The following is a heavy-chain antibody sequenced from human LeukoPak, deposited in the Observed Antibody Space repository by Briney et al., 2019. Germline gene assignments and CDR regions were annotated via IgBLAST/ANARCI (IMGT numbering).Heavy chain of an antibody. CDR2: ISSSSTYI. CDR3: ARAYCSSTRCSYYFDS. J-gene: IGHJ4*02. D-gene: IGHD2-2*01. V-gene: IGHV3-21*01. Sequence: GGSLRLSCAASGFTFDSYGMNWVRQAPRKGLEWISSISSSSTYIYYADSVKGRFTISRDNAKNSLYLQMNSLRAEDTAVYYCARAYCSSTRCSYYFDSWGQGTLVTVSS. CDR1: GFTFDSYG.